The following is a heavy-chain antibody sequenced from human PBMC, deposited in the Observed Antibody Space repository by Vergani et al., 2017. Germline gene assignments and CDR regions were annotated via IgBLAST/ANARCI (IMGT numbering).Heavy chain of an antibody. Sequence: QVQLVQSGAEVKKPGASVKVSCKASGYTFTSYGISWVRQAPGQGLEWMGWISAYNGNTNYAQKRQGRVTMTTDTSTSTAYMELRSLRSDDTAVYYCARDLGKNYYDSSGSKKGFDPWGQGTLVTVSS. J-gene: IGHJ5*02. D-gene: IGHD3-22*01. CDR1: GYTFTSYG. V-gene: IGHV1-18*01. CDR3: ARDLGKNYYDSSGSKKGFDP. CDR2: ISAYNGNT.